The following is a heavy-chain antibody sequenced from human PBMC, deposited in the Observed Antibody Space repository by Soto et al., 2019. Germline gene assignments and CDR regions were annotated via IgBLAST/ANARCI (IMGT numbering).Heavy chain of an antibody. D-gene: IGHD3-22*01. V-gene: IGHV1-3*01. CDR1: GYTFTSYA. CDR3: ASHDSSGFNWFDP. J-gene: IGHJ5*02. CDR2: INAGNGNT. Sequence: GASVKVSCKASGYTFTSYAMHWVRQAPGQRLEWMGWINAGNGNTKYSQKFQGRVTITRDASASTAYMELSSLRSEDTAVYYCASHDSSGFNWFDPWGQGTLVTVSS.